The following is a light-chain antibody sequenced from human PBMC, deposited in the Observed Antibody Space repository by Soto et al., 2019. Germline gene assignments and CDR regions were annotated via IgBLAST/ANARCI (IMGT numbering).Light chain of an antibody. CDR1: QGIRSF. J-gene: IGKJ4*01. Sequence: IQVTQSPSSLSASIGDRVTITCRARQGIRSFLAWYQQKPGNAPELLIFAASTLHSGVPSRFSGSGSGTDFTLTISSLQPEDFATYYCQQRRDYPLTFGGGTKVEIK. V-gene: IGKV1-9*01. CDR2: AAS. CDR3: QQRRDYPLT.